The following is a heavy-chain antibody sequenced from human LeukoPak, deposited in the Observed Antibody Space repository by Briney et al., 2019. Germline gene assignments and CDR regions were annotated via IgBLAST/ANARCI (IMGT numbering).Heavy chain of an antibody. CDR2: IKEDGTVK. V-gene: IGHV3-7*04. D-gene: IGHD1-26*01. CDR3: ARGGGWDIDY. Sequence: GRSLRLSCAASGFTFDDYAMHWVRHAPGKGLEWVGTIKEDGTVKLYVDSVKGRFTISRDKAGNSLYLQMNNLRAEDTAVYYWARGGGWDIDYWGQGTLVTVSS. J-gene: IGHJ4*02. CDR1: GFTFDDYA.